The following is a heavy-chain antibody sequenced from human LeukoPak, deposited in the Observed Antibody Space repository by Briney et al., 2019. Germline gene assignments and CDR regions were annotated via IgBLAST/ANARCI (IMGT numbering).Heavy chain of an antibody. CDR2: IYPGDSDS. V-gene: IGHV5-51*01. D-gene: IGHD2-21*02. Sequence: GESLKISCKGSGYNFPTHWIAWVRQMPGKGLEWIGIIYPGDSDSRYSPSFQGQVTFSVDKSISTAYLQWSSLKASDTAIYYCARNFESCGGDCYDFWGQGTLVTVSS. J-gene: IGHJ4*02. CDR3: ARNFESCGGDCYDF. CDR1: GYNFPTHW.